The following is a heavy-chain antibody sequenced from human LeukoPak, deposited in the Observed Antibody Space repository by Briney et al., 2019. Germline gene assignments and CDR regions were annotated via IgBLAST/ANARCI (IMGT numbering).Heavy chain of an antibody. CDR1: GGSISSSSYY. Sequence: PSETLSFTCTVSGGSISSSSYYWGWIRQPPGKGLEWIGSIYYSGSTYYNPSLKSRVTISVDTSKNQFSLKLSSVTAADTAVYYCARAFMGLNWFDPWGQGALVTVSS. CDR3: ARAFMGLNWFDP. J-gene: IGHJ5*02. V-gene: IGHV4-39*07. D-gene: IGHD3-10*01. CDR2: IYYSGST.